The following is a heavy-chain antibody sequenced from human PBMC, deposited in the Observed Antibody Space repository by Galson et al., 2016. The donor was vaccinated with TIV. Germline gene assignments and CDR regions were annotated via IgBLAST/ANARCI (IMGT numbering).Heavy chain of an antibody. CDR3: TRVLSPAYCTSTSCPFDY. Sequence: SLRLSCAASGFTFSSYWMYWVRQAPGKGLVWVSRINSDGSIRSYVDSVKGRLSISRDNAKNTLYLQMNNLRAEDTGVYYCTRVLSPAYCTSTSCPFDYWGQGTLGTGSS. J-gene: IGHJ4*02. CDR1: GFTFSSYW. D-gene: IGHD2-2*01. V-gene: IGHV3-74*01. CDR2: INSDGSIR.